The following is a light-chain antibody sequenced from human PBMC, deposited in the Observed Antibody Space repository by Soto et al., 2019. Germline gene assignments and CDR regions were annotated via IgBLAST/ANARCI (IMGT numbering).Light chain of an antibody. CDR2: AAS. J-gene: IGKJ4*02. Sequence: IPGGSSQGIANDLAWFQQKPGQVPKLLIYAASTLKSGVPSRFSGSGSGTDFTLTISSLQPEDVATYYCQISTSLPQTFAAGSKVDI. CDR3: QISTSLPQT. V-gene: IGKV1-27*01. CDR1: QGIAND.